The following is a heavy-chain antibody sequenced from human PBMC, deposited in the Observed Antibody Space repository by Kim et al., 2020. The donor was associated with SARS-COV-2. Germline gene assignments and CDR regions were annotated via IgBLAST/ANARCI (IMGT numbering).Heavy chain of an antibody. D-gene: IGHD6-13*01. Sequence: SETLSLTCAVSGGSISSSNWWSWVRQPPGKGLEWIGEIYHSGTTSYKPSLKSRVTISVDKSRNQFSLKLSSVTAADTAVYYCARDFSSSSFLDYWGQGTLVTVSS. CDR3: ARDFSSSSFLDY. V-gene: IGHV4-4*02. J-gene: IGHJ4*02. CDR1: GGSISSSNW. CDR2: IYHSGTT.